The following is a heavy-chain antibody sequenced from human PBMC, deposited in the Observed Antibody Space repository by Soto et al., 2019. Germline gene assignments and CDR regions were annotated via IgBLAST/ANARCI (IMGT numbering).Heavy chain of an antibody. CDR1: GFTFSSYA. Sequence: GGSLRLSCSASGFTFSSYAMHWVRQAPGKGLEYVSAISSDGGSTYYADSVKGRFTISRDNSKNTLYLQMSSVTAADTAVYYCARLLVVPVHYYYYYMDVWGKGTTVTVS. CDR2: ISSDGGST. V-gene: IGHV3-64D*08. D-gene: IGHD2-2*01. CDR3: ARLLVVPVHYYYYYMDV. J-gene: IGHJ6*03.